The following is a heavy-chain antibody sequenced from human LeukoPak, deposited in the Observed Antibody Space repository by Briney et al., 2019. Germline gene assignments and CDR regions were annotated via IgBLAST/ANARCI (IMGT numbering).Heavy chain of an antibody. CDR2: INHSGST. D-gene: IGHD4-11*01. V-gene: IGHV4-34*01. CDR1: GGSFSGYY. CDR3: ARGPNFNYAHLYNWFDP. Sequence: SETLSLTCAVCGGSFSGYYWSWIRQPPGKGLEWIGEINHSGSTNYNPSLKSRVTISVDTSKNQFSLKLSSVTAADTAVYYCARGPNFNYAHLYNWFDPWGQGTLVTVSS. J-gene: IGHJ5*02.